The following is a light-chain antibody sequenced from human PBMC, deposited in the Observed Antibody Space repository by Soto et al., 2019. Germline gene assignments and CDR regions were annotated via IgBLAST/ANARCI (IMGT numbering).Light chain of an antibody. Sequence: EIVLTQSPATLSLSPGERATISCRASQSVSSCLAWYQQKPGQAPRLLIYDTSNRATGIPARFSGSGSGTDHTLTISSLEPEDFAVYYCQQRSNWPPYTFGQGTKLEIK. J-gene: IGKJ2*01. CDR2: DTS. CDR3: QQRSNWPPYT. V-gene: IGKV3-11*01. CDR1: QSVSSC.